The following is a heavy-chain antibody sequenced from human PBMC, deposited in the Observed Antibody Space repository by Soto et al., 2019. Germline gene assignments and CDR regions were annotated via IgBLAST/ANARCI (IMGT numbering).Heavy chain of an antibody. CDR3: ARHGWDYGIDH. V-gene: IGHV1-3*05. CDR1: GYTFTSYG. J-gene: IGHJ4*02. Sequence: VQLVQSGAEERKPGASVKISCKPSGYTFTSYGFHWVRQAPGQRPEWMGWINAGNGNIKYSQKFQGRVTVTWDTSATIAYMELSSLRSEDTAVYYCARHGWDYGIDHWGQGTLVTVSS. D-gene: IGHD4-17*01. CDR2: INAGNGNI.